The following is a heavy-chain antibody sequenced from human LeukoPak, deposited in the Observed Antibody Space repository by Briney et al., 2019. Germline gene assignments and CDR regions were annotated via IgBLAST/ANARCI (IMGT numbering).Heavy chain of an antibody. D-gene: IGHD1-26*01. CDR3: AGDRGSTGPVFDY. J-gene: IGHJ4*02. V-gene: IGHV3-30-3*01. CDR1: GFTFSSYA. Sequence: GGSLRLSCAASGFTFSSYAMHWVRQAPGKGLEWVAVISYDGSNKYYADSVKGRFTISRDNSKNTLYLQMNSLRAEDTAVYYCAGDRGSTGPVFDYWGQGTLVTVSS. CDR2: ISYDGSNK.